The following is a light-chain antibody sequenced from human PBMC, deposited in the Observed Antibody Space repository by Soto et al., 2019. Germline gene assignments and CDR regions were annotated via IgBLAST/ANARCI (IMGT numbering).Light chain of an antibody. CDR1: QSVSSY. Sequence: EIVLTQSPATLSLSPGERATLSCRASQSVSSYLAWYQQKPGQTPRLLIFGASIRATGVPARFSGSGSGTDFTLTINSLQSEDFAVYYCQHYVNWPLTFGGGTKVESK. CDR3: QHYVNWPLT. V-gene: IGKV3-15*01. J-gene: IGKJ4*01. CDR2: GAS.